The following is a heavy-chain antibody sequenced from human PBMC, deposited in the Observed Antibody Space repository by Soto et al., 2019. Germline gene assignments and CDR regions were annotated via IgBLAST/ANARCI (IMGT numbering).Heavy chain of an antibody. D-gene: IGHD3-3*01. CDR1: GFTFSSSA. CDR2: ISGSGGST. J-gene: IGHJ4*02. CDR3: AKGGFCLEWLVPHFFVY. Sequence: VGSLRLSCADSGFTFSSSALRWGSQVPEKGLEWVLAISGSGGSTYYADSVNGRFTISRDNSKNTLYLQMNSLRAEDAAVYYCAKGGFCLEWLVPHFFVYWGQGSLVTVSS. V-gene: IGHV3-23*01.